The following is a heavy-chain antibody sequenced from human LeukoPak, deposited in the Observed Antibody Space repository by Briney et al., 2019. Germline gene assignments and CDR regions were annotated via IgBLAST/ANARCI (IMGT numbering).Heavy chain of an antibody. CDR3: AKRNYYDNSGINFDY. J-gene: IGHJ4*02. CDR2: ISGSGSST. D-gene: IGHD3-22*01. V-gene: IGHV3-23*01. CDR1: GFTFSSYS. Sequence: PGGSLRLSCAASGFTFSSYSMNWVRQAPGKGLEWVSAISGSGSSTYYADSVKGRFTISRDNSKNTLFLQMNSLRAEDTAVFYCAKRNYYDNSGINFDYWGQGTLVTVSS.